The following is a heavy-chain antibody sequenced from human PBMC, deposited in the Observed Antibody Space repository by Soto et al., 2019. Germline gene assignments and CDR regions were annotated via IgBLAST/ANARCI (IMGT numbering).Heavy chain of an antibody. Sequence: QVQLQESGPGLVKPSDTLSLSCTVSRGSIHNYYWNWIRQPPGKGLEWIGYIDYTGSTNYNPSLKTRVTISVDTSKNQFSLKLSSVTAADTAVHYCARGYSAYDSFDYWGQGALVTVSS. CDR1: RGSIHNYY. CDR2: IDYTGST. D-gene: IGHD5-12*01. CDR3: ARGYSAYDSFDY. J-gene: IGHJ4*02. V-gene: IGHV4-59*08.